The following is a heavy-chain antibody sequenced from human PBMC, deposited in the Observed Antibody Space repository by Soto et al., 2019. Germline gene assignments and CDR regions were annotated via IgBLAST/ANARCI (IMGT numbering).Heavy chain of an antibody. CDR1: GFPFSNAW. V-gene: IGHV3-15*07. J-gene: IGHJ3*02. CDR2: IKSKTDGGTT. CDR3: TTDMYYYDSSGYYNDAFDI. D-gene: IGHD3-22*01. Sequence: GGSLSLSCAASGFPFSNAWMNWVRQAPGKGLEWVGRIKSKTDGGTTDYAAPVKGRFTISRDDSKNTLYLQMNSLKTEDTAVYYCTTDMYYYDSSGYYNDAFDIWGQGTMVTVSS.